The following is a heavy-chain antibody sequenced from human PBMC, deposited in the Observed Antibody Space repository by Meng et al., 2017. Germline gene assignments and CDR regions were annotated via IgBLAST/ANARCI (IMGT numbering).Heavy chain of an antibody. CDR3: AKDIRSSGYYYFDY. V-gene: IGHV3-43D*03. CDR2: ISWDGGST. J-gene: IGHJ4*02. D-gene: IGHD3-22*01. CDR1: GFTFDDYA. Sequence: SCAASGFTFDDYAMHWVRQAPGKGLEWVSLISWDGGSTYYADSVKGRFTISRDNSKNSLYLQMNSLRAEDTALYYCAKDIRSSGYYYFDYWGQGTLVTVSS.